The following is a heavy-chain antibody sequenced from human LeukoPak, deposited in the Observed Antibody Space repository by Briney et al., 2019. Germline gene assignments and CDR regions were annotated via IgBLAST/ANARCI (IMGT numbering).Heavy chain of an antibody. J-gene: IGHJ4*02. D-gene: IGHD3-3*01. Sequence: ASVKVSCKASGYTFTSYDINWVRQATGQGLELMGRMNPNSGNTGYAQKFQGRVTMTRNTSISTAYMELSSLRSEDTAVYYCARKARIGRFLEWLFAYWGQGTLVTVSS. CDR1: GYTFTSYD. CDR3: ARKARIGRFLEWLFAY. V-gene: IGHV1-8*01. CDR2: MNPNSGNT.